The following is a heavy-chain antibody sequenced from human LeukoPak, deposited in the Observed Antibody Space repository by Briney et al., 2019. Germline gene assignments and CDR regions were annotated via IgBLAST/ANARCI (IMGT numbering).Heavy chain of an antibody. J-gene: IGHJ4*02. D-gene: IGHD6-13*01. CDR3: ARSAAPGTWLLDY. V-gene: IGHV3-30-3*01. CDR1: GFTFTTYA. Sequence: GGSLRLSCAASGFTFTTYAMHWVRQAPGKGLEWVAVVSYDGSYKYYADSVKGRFTTSRDNSKNTLYLQMNSLRAEDTAVYFCARSAAPGTWLLDYWGQGTLVTVSS. CDR2: VSYDGSYK.